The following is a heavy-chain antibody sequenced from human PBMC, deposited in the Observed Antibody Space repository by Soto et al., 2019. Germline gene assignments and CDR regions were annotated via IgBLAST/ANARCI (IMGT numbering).Heavy chain of an antibody. CDR3: AKGPITGPRGGLYY. Sequence: EVQLLESGGGLVQPGGSLRLSCAASGFTFSSYAMSWVRQAPGKGLEGVSAISGSGGSTYYADSVKGRFTISRDNSKNTLYLEMNSLRAQDTAVYYCAKGPITGPRGGLYYWGQGTLVTVSS. CDR2: ISGSGGST. D-gene: IGHD1-20*01. CDR1: GFTFSSYA. V-gene: IGHV3-23*01. J-gene: IGHJ4*02.